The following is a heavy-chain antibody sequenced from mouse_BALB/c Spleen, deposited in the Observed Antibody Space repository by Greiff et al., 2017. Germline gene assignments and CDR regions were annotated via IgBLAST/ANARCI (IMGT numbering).Heavy chain of an antibody. CDR1: GFNIKDTY. V-gene: IGHV14-3*02. D-gene: IGHD2-2*01. CDR2: IDPANGNT. CDR3: ARDPIYDGYAGDD. Sequence: EVQLQQSGAELVKPGASVKLSCTASGFNIKDTYMHWVKQRPEQGLEWIGRIDPANGNTKYDPKFQGKATITADTSSNTAYLQLSSLTSEDTAVYYCARDPIYDGYAGDDWGQGTLVTVSA. J-gene: IGHJ3*01.